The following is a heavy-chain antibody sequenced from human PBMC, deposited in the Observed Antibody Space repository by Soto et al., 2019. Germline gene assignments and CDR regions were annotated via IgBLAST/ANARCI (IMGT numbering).Heavy chain of an antibody. CDR1: GGSFSGYY. Sequence: SETLSLTCAVYGGSFSGYYWSWIRQPPGKGLEWIGEINHSGSTNYNPSLKSRVTISVDTSKNQFSLKLSSVTAADTAVYYCARGGSYCSGGSCSLVYYYYYYMDVWGKGTTVTVSS. CDR2: INHSGST. D-gene: IGHD2-15*01. J-gene: IGHJ6*03. CDR3: ARGGSYCSGGSCSLVYYYYYYMDV. V-gene: IGHV4-34*01.